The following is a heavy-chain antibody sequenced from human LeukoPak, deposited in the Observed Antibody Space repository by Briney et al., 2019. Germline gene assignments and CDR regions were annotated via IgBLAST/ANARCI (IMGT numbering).Heavy chain of an antibody. CDR2: IKQDGSEK. V-gene: IGHV3-7*03. Sequence: GGSLRLSCAASGFTFSSYWMSWVRQAPGKGLEWVANIKQDGSEKYYVDSVKGRFTISRDNAKSSLYLQMNSLRADETAVYYCAGDGPNVLIWSGELTNNWFDPWGQGTLVIVSS. J-gene: IGHJ5*02. D-gene: IGHD3-10*01. CDR3: AGDGPNVLIWSGELTNNWFDP. CDR1: GFTFSSYW.